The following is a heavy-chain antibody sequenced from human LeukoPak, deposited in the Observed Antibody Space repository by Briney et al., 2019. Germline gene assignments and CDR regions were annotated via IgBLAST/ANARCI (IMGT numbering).Heavy chain of an antibody. V-gene: IGHV1-18*01. Sequence: ATVKVSCKVSGYTLTELSMHWVRQAPGKGLEWMGWISAYNGNTRYAQKLQGRVTMTTDSSTSTAYMELRSLRSDDTAVYYCARGPIIDIVVIPAAADYYHMDVWGKGTTVTVSS. CDR3: ARGPIIDIVVIPAAADYYHMDV. D-gene: IGHD2-2*01. CDR2: ISAYNGNT. CDR1: GYTLTELS. J-gene: IGHJ6*03.